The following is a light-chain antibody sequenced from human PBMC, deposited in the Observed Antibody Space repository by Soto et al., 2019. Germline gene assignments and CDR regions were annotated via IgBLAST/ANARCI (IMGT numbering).Light chain of an antibody. CDR2: EVS. V-gene: IGLV2-18*02. J-gene: IGLJ2*01. CDR3: SSFTSSSTLI. Sequence: QSALTQPPSVSGSPGQSVTISCTGTSSDVGSYNRVSWYQQPPGTGPKLMIYEVSNRPGGVPDRFSRSKSDNTASLTISGLQAEDEAYYYCSSFTSSSTLIFGGGTKLTVL. CDR1: SSDVGSYNR.